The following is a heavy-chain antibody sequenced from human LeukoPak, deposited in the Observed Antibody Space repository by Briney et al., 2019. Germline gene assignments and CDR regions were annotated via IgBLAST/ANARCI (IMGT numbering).Heavy chain of an antibody. CDR1: GGSFTGYH. J-gene: IGHJ4*02. Sequence: PSETLSLTCAVYGGSFTGYHWNWIRQSPQRGLEWIGEINHRGHPHYNPSLESRVTISVDKSKNQFSLKVTSVTAADTAVYFCARDHYGSGNYKSYFDYWGQGTQVTVSS. D-gene: IGHD3-10*01. V-gene: IGHV4-34*01. CDR2: INHRGHP. CDR3: ARDHYGSGNYKSYFDY.